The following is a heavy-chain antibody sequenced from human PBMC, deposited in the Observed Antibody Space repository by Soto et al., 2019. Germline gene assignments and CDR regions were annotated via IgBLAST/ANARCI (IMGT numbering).Heavy chain of an antibody. CDR2: IYPGDSDT. CDR3: ARQGHYDILTGYYDPIDY. J-gene: IGHJ4*02. CDR1: GYSFTSYW. Sequence: GESLKISCKGSGYSFTSYWIGWVRQMPGKGLEWMGIIYPGDSDTRYSPSFQGQVTISADKSISTAYLQWSSLKASDTAMYYCARQGHYDILTGYYDPIDYWGQGTLVTVSS. V-gene: IGHV5-51*01. D-gene: IGHD3-9*01.